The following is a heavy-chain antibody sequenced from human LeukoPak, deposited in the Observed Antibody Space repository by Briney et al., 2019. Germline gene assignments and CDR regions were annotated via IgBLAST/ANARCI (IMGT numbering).Heavy chain of an antibody. V-gene: IGHV4-61*01. CDR1: GGSVSSDHYY. D-gene: IGHD3-3*01. CDR3: ARGGRNIAIEGTFDI. J-gene: IGHJ3*02. CDR2: ISYSGST. Sequence: SETLSLTCTVSGGSVSSDHYYWSWIRQPPGKGLEWIGYISYSGSTNYHPSLKSRVTISADTSKNQFSLKLSSVTAADTAMYYCARGGRNIAIEGTFDIWGQGTMVTVSS.